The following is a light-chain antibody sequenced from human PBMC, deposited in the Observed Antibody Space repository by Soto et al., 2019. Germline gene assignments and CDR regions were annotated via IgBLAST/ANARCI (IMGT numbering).Light chain of an antibody. CDR1: QSISSW. V-gene: IGKV1-5*03. CDR3: QQYDSGWT. J-gene: IGKJ1*01. CDR2: KAS. Sequence: DIQMTQSPSTLSASVGDRVTITCRASQSISSWLAWYQQKPGKAPKLLIYKASSSESGVPSRFSGSGAGTEFTLTISSLQPDDFATYHCQQYDSGWTFGQGTQVEIK.